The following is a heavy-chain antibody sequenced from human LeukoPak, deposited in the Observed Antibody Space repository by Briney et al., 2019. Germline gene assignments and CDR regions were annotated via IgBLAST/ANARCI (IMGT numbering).Heavy chain of an antibody. D-gene: IGHD5-18*01. CDR1: GFTFSSYA. Sequence: RSLRLSCAASGFTFSSYAMHWVRQAPGKGLEWVAVISYDGSNKYYADSVKGRFTISRDNSKNTLYLQMNSLRAEDTAVYYCARVSSYGNNWFDPWGQGTLVTVSS. J-gene: IGHJ5*02. V-gene: IGHV3-30-3*01. CDR3: ARVSSYGNNWFDP. CDR2: ISYDGSNK.